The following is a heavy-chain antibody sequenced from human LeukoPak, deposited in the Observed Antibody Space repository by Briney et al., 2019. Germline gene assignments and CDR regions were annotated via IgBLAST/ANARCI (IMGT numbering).Heavy chain of an antibody. Sequence: GGSLRLSCAASGFTFSSYAMHWVRQAPRKGLQWVAVISYDGSNKYYADSVKGRFTISRDNSKNTLYLQMNSLRAEDTAVYYCARDYASGSGWYFDYWGQGTLVTVSS. CDR3: ARDYASGSGWYFDY. D-gene: IGHD6-19*01. CDR2: ISYDGSNK. CDR1: GFTFSSYA. J-gene: IGHJ4*02. V-gene: IGHV3-30*04.